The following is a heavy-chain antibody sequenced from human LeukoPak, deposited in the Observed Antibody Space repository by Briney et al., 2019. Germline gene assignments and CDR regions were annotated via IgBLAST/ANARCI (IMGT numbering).Heavy chain of an antibody. CDR1: GGSISSSNW. CDR3: ARGRAARPFYYYYYMDV. J-gene: IGHJ6*03. V-gene: IGHV4-4*02. Sequence: SETLSLTCAVSGGSISSSNWWSWVRQPPGKGLEWIGEIYHSGSTNYNPSLKSRVTISVDKSKNQFSLKLSSVTAADTAVYYCARGRAARPFYYYYYMDVWGKGTTVTVSS. D-gene: IGHD6-6*01. CDR2: IYHSGST.